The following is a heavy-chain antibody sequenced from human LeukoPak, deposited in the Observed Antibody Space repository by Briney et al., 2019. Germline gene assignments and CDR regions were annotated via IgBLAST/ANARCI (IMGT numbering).Heavy chain of an antibody. V-gene: IGHV1-8*01. D-gene: IGHD2-15*01. CDR1: GYTFTSYD. CDR2: MNPNSGNT. Sequence: ASVKVSCKASGYTFTSYDINWARQATGQGLEWMGWMNPNSGNTGSAQRFQGRVTMTRNTSISTAYMELSSLRSEDTAVYYCARALRVGRYSADYWGQGTLVTVSS. CDR3: ARALRVGRYSADY. J-gene: IGHJ4*02.